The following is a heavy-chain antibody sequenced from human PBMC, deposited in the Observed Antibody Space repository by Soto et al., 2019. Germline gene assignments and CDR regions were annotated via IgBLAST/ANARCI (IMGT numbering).Heavy chain of an antibody. V-gene: IGHV4-39*01. CDR1: GGSISSSSYH. Sequence: SETLSLTCTVSGGSISSSSYHWGWIRQPPGKGLDWIGSIYYSGSTYYKPSLKSRVTISVDTSKNQFSLKLSSVTAADTAVYYCARVPPNSGYAEYYYYYYMDVWGKGTTVTVSS. J-gene: IGHJ6*03. CDR2: IYYSGST. CDR3: ARVPPNSGYAEYYYYYYMDV. D-gene: IGHD5-12*01.